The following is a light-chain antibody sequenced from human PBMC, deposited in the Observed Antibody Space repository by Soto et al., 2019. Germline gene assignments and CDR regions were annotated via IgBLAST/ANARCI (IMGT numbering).Light chain of an antibody. V-gene: IGLV1-51*02. CDR1: SSNVGNHY. Sequence: QSVLTQPPSVSAAPGQKVSISCAGSSSNVGNHYVSWYQQFPGTAPKLLIYENNKLPSGVPDRFSGSKSGTSATLGITGLQTGDEADYYCGAWARSLSAGVFGGGTQLTVL. J-gene: IGLJ3*02. CDR3: GAWARSLSAGV. CDR2: ENN.